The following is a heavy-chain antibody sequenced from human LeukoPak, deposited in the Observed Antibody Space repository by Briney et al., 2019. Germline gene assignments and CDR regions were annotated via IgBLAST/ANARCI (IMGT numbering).Heavy chain of an antibody. CDR3: ARASGTDSSGYLQIDY. D-gene: IGHD3-22*01. Sequence: GGSLRLSCAASGLTFSRSWMHWVRQAPGKGLVWLSRINSDGGDTTYADSVKGRFTISRDNAKNTLYMQMNSLRAEDTAMYYCARASGTDSSGYLQIDYWGQGTLVTVSS. V-gene: IGHV3-74*01. J-gene: IGHJ4*02. CDR1: GLTFSRSW. CDR2: INSDGGDT.